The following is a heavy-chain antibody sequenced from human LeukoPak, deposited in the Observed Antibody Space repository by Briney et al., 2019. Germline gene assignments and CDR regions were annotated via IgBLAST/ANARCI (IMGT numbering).Heavy chain of an antibody. CDR3: ARDQRGITMVRGIHFDY. Sequence: PGGSLRLSCAASGFTFSSYSMNWVRQAPGKGLESVSSISSSSSYIYYADSVKGRFTISRDNAKNSLYLQMNSLRAEDTAVYYCARDQRGITMVRGIHFDYWGQGTLVTVSS. D-gene: IGHD3-10*01. V-gene: IGHV3-21*01. J-gene: IGHJ4*02. CDR1: GFTFSSYS. CDR2: ISSSSSYI.